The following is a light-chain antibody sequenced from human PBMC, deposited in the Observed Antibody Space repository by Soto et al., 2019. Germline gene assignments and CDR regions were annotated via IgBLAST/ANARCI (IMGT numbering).Light chain of an antibody. CDR1: QSVSSGY. J-gene: IGKJ4*01. V-gene: IGKV3-20*01. CDR3: QQFVSSPIT. Sequence: DIVLSQSPGTLSLTPGERATLSCRATQSVSSGYLAWYQHKPGQAPRLLMSGASSRATGIPGRFSGSGSGTDFTLTISRLEPEDFAVYYCQQFVSSPITFGGGTKVDIK. CDR2: GAS.